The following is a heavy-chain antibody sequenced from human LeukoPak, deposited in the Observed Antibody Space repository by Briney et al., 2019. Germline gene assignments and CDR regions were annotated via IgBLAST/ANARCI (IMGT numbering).Heavy chain of an antibody. J-gene: IGHJ4*02. CDR1: GFTFGSYP. CDR3: AKSKFATSGYDGSLDF. V-gene: IGHV3-23*01. CDR2: ISGSGGST. D-gene: IGHD5-12*01. Sequence: GGSLRLSCTASGFTFGSYPMTWVRQAPGKGLEWVSAISGSGGSTYYADSVKGRFTISRDTSKNTLYLQMNSLRAEDTAVYYCAKSKFATSGYDGSLDFWGQGTMVTVSS.